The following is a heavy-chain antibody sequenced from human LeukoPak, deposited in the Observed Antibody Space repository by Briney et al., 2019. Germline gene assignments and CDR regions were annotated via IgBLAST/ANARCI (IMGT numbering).Heavy chain of an antibody. J-gene: IGHJ4*02. D-gene: IGHD5-24*01. CDR2: IYTGGST. CDR1: GGSISSGSYY. Sequence: KTSQTLSLTYTVSGGSISSGSYYWSWIRQPAGKGLEWIGRIYTGGSTNYNPSLKSRVTISVDTSKNQFSLKLSSVTAADTAVYYCARELATMLYYFDYWGQGTLVTVSS. CDR3: ARELATMLYYFDY. V-gene: IGHV4-61*02.